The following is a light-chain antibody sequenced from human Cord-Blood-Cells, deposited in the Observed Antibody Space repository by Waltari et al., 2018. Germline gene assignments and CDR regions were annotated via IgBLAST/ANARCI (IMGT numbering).Light chain of an antibody. CDR3: QQYNSYWT. J-gene: IGKJ1*01. Sequence: TLSASVGDRVTITCRASQSISSWLAWYQQKPGKAPKLLIYDASSLESGVPSRFSGSGSGTEFTLTISSLQPDDFATYYCQQYNSYWTFGQGTKVEIK. CDR1: QSISSW. V-gene: IGKV1-5*01. CDR2: DAS.